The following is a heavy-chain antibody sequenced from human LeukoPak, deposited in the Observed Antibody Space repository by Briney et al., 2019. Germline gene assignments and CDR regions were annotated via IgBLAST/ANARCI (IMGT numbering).Heavy chain of an antibody. CDR1: GFTFSSYA. CDR3: AKPRTAVAGTGMRY. J-gene: IGHJ4*02. CDR2: ISGSGGST. D-gene: IGHD6-19*01. Sequence: GGSLRLSCAASGFTFSSYAMSWVRQAPGKGLEWVSAISGSGGSTYYADSVKGRFTISRDNAKNTLNLQMNSLRAEDTAVYYCAKPRTAVAGTGMRYWGQGTLVTVSS. V-gene: IGHV3-23*01.